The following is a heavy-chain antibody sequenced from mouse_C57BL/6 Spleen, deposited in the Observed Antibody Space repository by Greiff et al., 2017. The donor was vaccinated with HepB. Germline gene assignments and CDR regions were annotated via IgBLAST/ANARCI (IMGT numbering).Heavy chain of an antibody. CDR3: ARDWGNYGDY. J-gene: IGHJ2*01. CDR1: GYSITSGYY. CDR2: ISYDGSN. Sequence: EVKLQESGPGLVKPSQSLSLTCSVTGYSITSGYYWNWIRQFPGNKLEWMGYISYDGSNNYNQSLKNRIPITRDTSKNQFFLKLNSVTTEDTATYYCARDWGNYGDYWGQGTTLTVSS. V-gene: IGHV3-6*01.